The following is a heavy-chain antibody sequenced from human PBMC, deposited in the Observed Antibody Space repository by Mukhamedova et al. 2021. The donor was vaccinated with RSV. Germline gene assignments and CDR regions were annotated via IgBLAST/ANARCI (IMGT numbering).Heavy chain of an antibody. CDR3: TRITRPYCSTTRCYAGPFDY. CDR2: LYYSGTA. D-gene: IGHD2-2*01. J-gene: IGHJ4*02. V-gene: IGHV4-39*07. Sequence: GLEWIGSLYYSGTAYYNPSLRSRLTISVATSKNQFSLNLRSVTAADTAVYYCTRITRPYCSTTRCYAGPFDYWAQGTLVTVSS.